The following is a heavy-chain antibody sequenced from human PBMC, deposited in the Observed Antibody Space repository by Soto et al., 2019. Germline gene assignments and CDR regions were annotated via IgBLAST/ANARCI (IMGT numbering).Heavy chain of an antibody. V-gene: IGHV2-5*02. J-gene: IGHJ5*02. D-gene: IGHD4-17*01. Sequence: QITLKESGPTLGKPTQTLTLTCTFSGFSFSTHAVGVGWIRQPPGKALEWLALIYWDDDKRYSQSLKSRLTITKDTSKNQVVLTMTNMDPVDTATYYCTHRRSGEGLFDPWGQGTLVTVSS. CDR2: IYWDDDK. CDR1: GFSFSTHAVG. CDR3: THRRSGEGLFDP.